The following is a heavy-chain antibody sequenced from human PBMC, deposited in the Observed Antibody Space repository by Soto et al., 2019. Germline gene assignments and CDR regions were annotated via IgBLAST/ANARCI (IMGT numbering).Heavy chain of an antibody. V-gene: IGHV3-74*03. CDR2: INNDGIDT. CDR3: ARDGSMVRERWFDP. D-gene: IGHD3-10*01. J-gene: IGHJ5*02. CDR1: GLLFFGSW. Sequence: EVQLVESGGGVVQPGGSLGLSCAAPGLLFFGSWLTWVRRGQGKGRGWVARINNDGIDTTYADSVKGRFTISRDNTKNMVYLEMNSLRADDTAVYYCARDGSMVRERWFDPWGQGTLVTVS.